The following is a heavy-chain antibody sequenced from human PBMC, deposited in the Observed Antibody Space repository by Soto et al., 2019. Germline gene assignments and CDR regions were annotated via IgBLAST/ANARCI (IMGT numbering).Heavy chain of an antibody. V-gene: IGHV3-9*01. J-gene: IGHJ4*02. CDR1: GFTFDDYA. CDR2: ISWNSGSI. D-gene: IGHD6-13*01. CDR3: AKDIVAAAGTTIFDY. Sequence: GGSLRLSCAASGFTFDDYAMHWVRQAPGKGLEWVSGISWNSGSIGYADSVKGRFTISRDNAKNSLYLLMNSLRAEDTALYYCAKDIVAAAGTTIFDYWGQGTLVTVSS.